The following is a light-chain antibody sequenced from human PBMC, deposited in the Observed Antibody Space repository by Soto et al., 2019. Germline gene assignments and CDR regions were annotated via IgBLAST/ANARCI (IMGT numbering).Light chain of an antibody. V-gene: IGKV3-20*01. CDR3: QQYHIWPSWT. CDR2: GAS. CDR1: QSVSSSY. J-gene: IGKJ1*01. Sequence: IVLTQSPGTLSLSPGERATLSCRASQSVSSSYLAWYQQQPGQAPRLLIYGASSRATGIPDRFSGSGSGTDFTLTISSLQSEDFAVYFCQQYHIWPSWTFGQGTKVDIK.